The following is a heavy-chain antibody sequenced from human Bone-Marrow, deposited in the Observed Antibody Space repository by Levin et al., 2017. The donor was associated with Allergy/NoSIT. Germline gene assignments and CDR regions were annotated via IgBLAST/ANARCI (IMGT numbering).Heavy chain of an antibody. CDR1: CDSLTTNSYY. CDR3: ARQRLGSNRRAPLHLDY. Sequence: PSQTLSLPCTVSCDSLTTNSYYWNWIRHPPGKGLEWIGNIYHSGTTHYNPSLQSRVTISVDTSRKEFSLRLSSVTAADTALYYCARQRLGSNRRAPLHLDYWGQGTLVTVS. D-gene: IGHD1-26*01. V-gene: IGHV4-39*01. CDR2: IYHSGTT. J-gene: IGHJ4*02.